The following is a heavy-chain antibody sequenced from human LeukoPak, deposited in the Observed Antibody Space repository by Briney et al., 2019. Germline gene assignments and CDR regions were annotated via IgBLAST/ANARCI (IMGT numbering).Heavy chain of an antibody. V-gene: IGHV3-30*04. Sequence: PGGSLRLSCATSGFTFSSYAMNWVRQAPGKGLEWVAVISYDGSNKYYADSVKGRFTISRDNSKNTLYLQMNSLRAEDTAVYYCAGEDVRVATIGLDYWGQGTLVTVSS. J-gene: IGHJ4*02. D-gene: IGHD5-12*01. CDR3: AGEDVRVATIGLDY. CDR1: GFTFSSYA. CDR2: ISYDGSNK.